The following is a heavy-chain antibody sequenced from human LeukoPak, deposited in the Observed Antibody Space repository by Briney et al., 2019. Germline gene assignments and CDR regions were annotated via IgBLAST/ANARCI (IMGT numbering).Heavy chain of an antibody. CDR2: IYYSGST. CDR1: GGSISSSSYY. D-gene: IGHD6-19*01. Sequence: SETLFLTCTVSGGSISSSSYYWGWIRQPPGKGLEWIGSIYYSGSTYYNPSLKSRVTISVDTSKNQFSLKLSSVTAADTAVYYCARAVAVAGTLDYWGQGTLVTVSS. V-gene: IGHV4-39*07. J-gene: IGHJ4*02. CDR3: ARAVAVAGTLDY.